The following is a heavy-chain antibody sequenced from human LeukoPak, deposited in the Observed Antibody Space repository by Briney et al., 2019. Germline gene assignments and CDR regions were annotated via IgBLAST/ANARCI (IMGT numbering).Heavy chain of an antibody. V-gene: IGHV4-31*03. J-gene: IGHJ4*02. Sequence: SETLSLTCTVSGGSISSGGYYWSWIRQHPGKGLEWIGYIYYSGSTYYNPSLQSRVTISVDTSKNQFSLNLTSVTAADTAIYYCARRLLPDSLGGTSRYRGYFDYWGQGTLVTVSS. CDR2: IYYSGST. D-gene: IGHD3-16*02. CDR3: ARRLLPDSLGGTSRYRGYFDY. CDR1: GGSISSGGYY.